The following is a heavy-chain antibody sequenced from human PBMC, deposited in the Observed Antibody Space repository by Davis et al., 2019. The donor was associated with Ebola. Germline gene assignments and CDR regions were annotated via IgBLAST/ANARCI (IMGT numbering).Heavy chain of an antibody. CDR3: ARRGTSSWYAGWFDP. CDR2: INHSGST. J-gene: IGHJ5*02. CDR1: GASIRGYY. Sequence: MPGGSLRLSCTVSGASIRGYYWSWIRQPPGKGLEWIGEINHSGSTNYNPSLKSRVTISVDTSKNQFSLKLSSVTAADTAMYYCARRGTSSWYAGWFDPWGQGTLVTVSS. D-gene: IGHD6-13*01. V-gene: IGHV4-34*01.